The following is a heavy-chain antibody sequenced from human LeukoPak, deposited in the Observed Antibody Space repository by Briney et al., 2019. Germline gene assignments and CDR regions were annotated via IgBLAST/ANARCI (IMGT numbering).Heavy chain of an antibody. J-gene: IGHJ4*02. CDR3: ANGGGAYDVIDY. V-gene: IGHV3-30*02. Sequence: PGGSLRLSCAASGFTFRSYGMHWARQAPGKGLEWVAYIRYDGSNKFYTVSVKGRFTISRDNSKNTLYLQMNSLRSEDTGVYYCANGGGAYDVIDYWGQGTLVTVSS. CDR1: GFTFRSYG. CDR2: IRYDGSNK. D-gene: IGHD3-16*01.